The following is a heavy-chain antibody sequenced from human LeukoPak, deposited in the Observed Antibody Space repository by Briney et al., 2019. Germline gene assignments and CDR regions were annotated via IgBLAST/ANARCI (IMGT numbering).Heavy chain of an antibody. CDR1: GFTFSSYS. CDR2: ISSSSSTI. Sequence: SGGSLRLSCAASGFTFSSYSMNWVRQAPGKGLEWVSYISSSSSTIYYADSVKGRFTISRDNAKNSLYLQMNSLRAEDTAVYYCARAHRRDYGGNDIYFDYWGQGTLVTVSS. V-gene: IGHV3-48*01. D-gene: IGHD4-23*01. J-gene: IGHJ4*02. CDR3: ARAHRRDYGGNDIYFDY.